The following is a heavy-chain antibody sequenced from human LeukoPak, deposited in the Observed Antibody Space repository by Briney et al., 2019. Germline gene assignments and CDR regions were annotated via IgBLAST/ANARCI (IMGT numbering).Heavy chain of an antibody. CDR1: GFTVSSNY. CDR3: VRDRTRWVY. V-gene: IGHV3-7*01. J-gene: IGHJ4*02. D-gene: IGHD2-2*01. Sequence: GGSLRLSCAASGFTVSSNYMSWVRQAPGKGLEWVASIKQDGSETFYVDSVKGRFTISRDNTKNSLYLQMNSLRAEDTAVYYCVRDRTRWVYWGQGTLVTVSS. CDR2: IKQDGSET.